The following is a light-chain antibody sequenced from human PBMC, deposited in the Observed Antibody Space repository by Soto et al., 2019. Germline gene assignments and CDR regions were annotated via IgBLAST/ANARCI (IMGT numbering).Light chain of an antibody. CDR2: GAS. J-gene: IGKJ1*01. CDR3: QQYNSSPLT. V-gene: IGKV3-20*01. CDR1: QCIGSRY. Sequence: ENVLTQSPGTLSLSPGERVTLSCRASQCIGSRYFAWYQQKPGQAPRLLIYGASSRASGVPDRFSGSGSGTDFTFTSSRLEHEDFAVYYWQQYNSSPLTFGLGTTVEI.